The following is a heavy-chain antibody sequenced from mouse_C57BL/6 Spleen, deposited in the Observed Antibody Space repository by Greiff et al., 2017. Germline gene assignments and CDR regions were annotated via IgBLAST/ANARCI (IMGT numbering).Heavy chain of an antibody. Sequence: QVQLKESGAELARPGASVKLSCKASGYTFTSYGISWVKQRTGQGLEWIGEIYPRSGNTYYNEKFKGKATLTADKSSSTAYMELRSLTSEASAVYVFARSTGYDYEGGYDMDYWGQGTTVTVSS. V-gene: IGHV1-81*01. D-gene: IGHD2-4*01. CDR1: GYTFTSYG. CDR3: ARSTGYDYEGGYDMDY. J-gene: IGHJ4*01. CDR2: IYPRSGNT.